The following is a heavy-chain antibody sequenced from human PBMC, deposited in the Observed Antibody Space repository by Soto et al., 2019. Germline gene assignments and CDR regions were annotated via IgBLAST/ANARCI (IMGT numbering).Heavy chain of an antibody. D-gene: IGHD2-2*01. CDR3: ARPPVRCSSTSCQGYYYYYGMDV. V-gene: IGHV3-30-3*01. CDR1: GFTFSSYA. CDR2: ISYDGSNK. J-gene: IGHJ6*02. Sequence: QVQLVESGGGVVQPGRSLRLSCAASGFTFSSYAMHLVRQAPGKGLEWVAVISYDGSNKYYADSVKGRFTISRDNSKNTLYLQMNSLRAGDTAVYYCARPPVRCSSTSCQGYYYYYGMDVWGQGTTVTVSS.